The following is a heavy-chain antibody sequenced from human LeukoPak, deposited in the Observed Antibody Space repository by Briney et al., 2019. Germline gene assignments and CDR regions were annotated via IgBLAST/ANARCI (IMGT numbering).Heavy chain of an antibody. CDR2: ISSSSSTI. CDR3: ARDRGYYDSSGYSDY. CDR1: GFTFSSYS. D-gene: IGHD3-22*01. V-gene: IGHV3-48*04. J-gene: IGHJ4*02. Sequence: PGGSLRLSCAATGFTFSSYSMNWVRQAPGKGLEWVSYISSSSSTIYYADSVKGRFTISRDNAKNSLYLQMNSPRAEDTAVYYCARDRGYYDSSGYSDYWGQGTLVTVSS.